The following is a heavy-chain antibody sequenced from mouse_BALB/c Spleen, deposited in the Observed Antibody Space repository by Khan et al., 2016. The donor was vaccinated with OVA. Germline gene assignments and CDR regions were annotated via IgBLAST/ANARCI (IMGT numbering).Heavy chain of an antibody. V-gene: IGHV1-4*01. J-gene: IGHJ3*01. CDR3: ERAGAYHRNDGWLAY. CDR1: GYTFTSYT. D-gene: IGHD2-14*01. Sequence: QVQLKESGAELARPGASVKMSCKASGYTFTSYTIHWIKKRPGQGLEWIGYINPSNGNTNYNQKFKDKATLTTDKSSTTAYLQLSSLTSEDSAVFNCERAGAYHRNDGWLAYWGQGTLVTVSA. CDR2: INPSNGNT.